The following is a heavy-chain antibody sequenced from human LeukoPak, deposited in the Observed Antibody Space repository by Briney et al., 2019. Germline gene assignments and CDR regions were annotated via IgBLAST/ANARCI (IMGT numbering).Heavy chain of an antibody. V-gene: IGHV4-30-4*01. Sequence: SETLSLTCTVSGGSICSGDYYWSWIRQPPGKGLEWIGYIYYSGSTYYNPSLKSRVTISVDTSKNQFSLKLSSVTAADTAVYYCARAPSGGEQQLASYYFDYWGQGTLVTVSS. CDR3: ARAPSGGEQQLASYYFDY. CDR2: IYYSGST. J-gene: IGHJ4*02. D-gene: IGHD6-13*01. CDR1: GGSICSGDYY.